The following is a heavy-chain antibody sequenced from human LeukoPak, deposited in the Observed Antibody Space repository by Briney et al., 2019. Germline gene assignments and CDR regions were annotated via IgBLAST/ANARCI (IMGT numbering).Heavy chain of an antibody. CDR2: IYHSGST. D-gene: IGHD2-15*01. J-gene: IGHJ2*01. CDR3: ARDYKLLEPWYFDL. V-gene: IGHV4-30-2*01. Sequence: PSQTLSLTCTVSGGSIGSGGYYWSWIRQPPGKGLEWIGYIYHSGSTYYNPSLKSRVTISVDRSKNQFSLKLSSVTAADTAVYYCARDYKLLEPWYFDLWGRGTLVTVSS. CDR1: GGSIGSGGYY.